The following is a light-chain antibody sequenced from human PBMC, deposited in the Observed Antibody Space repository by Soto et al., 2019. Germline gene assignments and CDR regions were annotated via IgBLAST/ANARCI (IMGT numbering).Light chain of an antibody. J-gene: IGLJ1*01. CDR1: SSNIGAGYD. CDR2: GNS. CDR3: QSYDSSLSGRV. Sequence: QSVLTQPPSVSGAPGQRVTISCTGSSSNIGAGYDVHWYQQLPGTAPKLLIYGNSNRPSGVPDRFSGSKSGTSASLAITGLQAEDGADYDCQSYDSSLSGRVFGTGTKVTVL. V-gene: IGLV1-40*01.